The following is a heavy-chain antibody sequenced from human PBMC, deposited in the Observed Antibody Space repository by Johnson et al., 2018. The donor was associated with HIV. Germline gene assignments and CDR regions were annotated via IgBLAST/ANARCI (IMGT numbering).Heavy chain of an antibody. CDR3: ARDLYYGSGSSVAFDI. J-gene: IGHJ3*02. CDR1: GFGFSDYY. CDR2: ISRSGST. V-gene: IGHV3-11*01. Sequence: QVQLVESGGGVVQPGRSLRASCAASGFGFSDYYMSWIRQTPGKGLEWVSYISRSGSTNYADSVKGRFTISRDKAKNTLHLQMNSLRAEDTALYYCARDLYYGSGSSVAFDIWGQGTMVTVSS. D-gene: IGHD3-10*01.